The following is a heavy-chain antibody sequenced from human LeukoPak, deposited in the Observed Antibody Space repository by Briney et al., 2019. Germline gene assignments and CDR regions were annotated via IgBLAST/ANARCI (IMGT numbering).Heavy chain of an antibody. D-gene: IGHD5-24*01. J-gene: IGHJ6*02. CDR3: TLSARETMAPYYYGMDV. Sequence: GGSLRLSCTASGFTFGDYAMSWVRQAPGKGLEWVGFIRSKAYGGTTEYAASVKGRFTISRGDSKSIAYLQMNSLKTEDTAVYYCTLSARETMAPYYYGMDVWGQGTTVTVSS. V-gene: IGHV3-49*04. CDR2: IRSKAYGGTT. CDR1: GFTFGDYA.